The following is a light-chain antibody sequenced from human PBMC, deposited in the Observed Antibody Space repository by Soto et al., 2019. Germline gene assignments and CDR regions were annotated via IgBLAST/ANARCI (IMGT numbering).Light chain of an antibody. CDR3: QQSDSSPWT. Sequence: IQLTQSPSSLSASVVDRVTITFRASQSISSSLAWYQQKPGKAPKLLIYAASSLQSGVPSRFSGSGYGTDFTLTITSLQPEDFATYYCQQSDSSPWTFGQGTKVDIK. CDR1: QSISSS. J-gene: IGKJ1*01. V-gene: IGKV1-39*01. CDR2: AAS.